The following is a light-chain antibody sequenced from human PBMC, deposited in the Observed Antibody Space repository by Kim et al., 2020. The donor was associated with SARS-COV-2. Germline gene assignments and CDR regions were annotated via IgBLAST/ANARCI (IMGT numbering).Light chain of an antibody. CDR2: VAS. V-gene: IGKV1-27*01. CDR3: QKYNSAPLT. J-gene: IGKJ4*01. Sequence: PIPQSPSSLSASVGDRVTIPCRASQGVGNYVAWYQQKPGKVPNLLIYVASTLQSGVPTRFSGSGSGTDFTLTISSLQPEDVATYYCQKYNSAPLTFGGGTKVDIK. CDR1: QGVGNY.